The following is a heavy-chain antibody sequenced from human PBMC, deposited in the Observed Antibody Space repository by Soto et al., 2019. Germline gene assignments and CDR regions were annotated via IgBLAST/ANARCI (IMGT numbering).Heavy chain of an antibody. V-gene: IGHV1-18*01. CDR2: ISAYNGNT. Sequence: ASVKVSCKASGYTFTSYGISWVRQAPGQGLEWMGWISAYNGNTNYAQKLQGRVTMTTDTSTSTAYMELRSLRSDDTAVYYCARKFSSSIVVVPAAMPGVSDYWFDPWGQGTLVTVSS. CDR1: GYTFTSYG. CDR3: ARKFSSSIVVVPAAMPGVSDYWFDP. J-gene: IGHJ5*02. D-gene: IGHD2-2*01.